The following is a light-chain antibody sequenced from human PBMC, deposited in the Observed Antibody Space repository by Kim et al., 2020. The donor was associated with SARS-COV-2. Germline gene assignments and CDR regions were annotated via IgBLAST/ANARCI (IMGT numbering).Light chain of an antibody. CDR1: NSHIGSDP. V-gene: IGLV1-44*01. CDR3: AVWDDSLNGRV. Sequence: GPRVTLTCSGSNSHIGSDPIRCHQQAPGAAPKLLIHNNDQRPSGVPARFSGSKSGASASLAIRGLQSEDEADYYCAVWDDSLNGRVFGGGTQLTVL. J-gene: IGLJ3*02. CDR2: NND.